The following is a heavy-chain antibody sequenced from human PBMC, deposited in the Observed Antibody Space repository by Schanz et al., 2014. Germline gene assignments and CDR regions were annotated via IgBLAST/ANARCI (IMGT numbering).Heavy chain of an antibody. J-gene: IGHJ4*02. CDR2: ISGGGGTT. CDR3: AKIERNED. CDR1: GITFSSHS. V-gene: IGHV3-23*04. Sequence: EVHLVESGGGLVQPGGSLRLSCAASGITFSSHSFNWVRQAPGKGLEWVSAISGGGGTTYYTDSVKGRFTISRDNSKSTLYLQMNSLRPEDTAVYFCAKIERNEDWGQGTLVTVSS. D-gene: IGHD1-1*01.